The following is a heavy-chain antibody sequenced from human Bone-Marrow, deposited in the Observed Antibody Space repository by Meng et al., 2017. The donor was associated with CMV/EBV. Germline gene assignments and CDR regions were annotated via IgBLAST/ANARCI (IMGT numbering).Heavy chain of an antibody. J-gene: IGHJ5*02. CDR1: RYTFPSYV. CDR3: ARDGSFCSRNSCHNRFDP. V-gene: IGHV1-18*01. D-gene: IGHD2-2*01. Sequence: SVKVPHKAYRYTFPSYVISWVRPAPGQGLEWMGWISAYNGNTNYAQKLQGRVTMTTDTSTSTAYMELRSLRSDDTAVYYGARDGSFCSRNSCHNRFDPWGQGTLVTVSS. CDR2: ISAYNGNT.